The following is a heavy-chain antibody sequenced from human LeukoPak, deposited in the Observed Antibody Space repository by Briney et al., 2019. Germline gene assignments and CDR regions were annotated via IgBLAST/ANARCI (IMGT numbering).Heavy chain of an antibody. Sequence: GGSLRLSCAASGFTFDDYAVHWVRQAPGKGLGWVSGSSWRSGSIGDADSVMVRFTISRDNAKNSLYLQMNSLRAADTALYYCAKDAYSSSWYSSWFDPWGQGNLVTVSS. J-gene: IGHJ5*02. CDR2: SSWRSGSI. D-gene: IGHD6-13*01. CDR3: AKDAYSSSWYSSWFDP. CDR1: GFTFDDYA. V-gene: IGHV3-9*01.